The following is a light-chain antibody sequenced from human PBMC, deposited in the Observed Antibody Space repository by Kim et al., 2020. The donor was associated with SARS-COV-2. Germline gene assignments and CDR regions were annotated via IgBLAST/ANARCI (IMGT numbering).Light chain of an antibody. CDR3: QHRSDWPRSLT. CDR2: DTS. CDR1: QSITSN. J-gene: IGKJ4*01. Sequence: PGERATLSCRASQSITSNLSWYRQKLGQPPRLLIYDTSTRATGIPARFSGSGSGTGFTLTISSLEPEDFAVYYCQHRSDWPRSLTFGGGTKVDIK. V-gene: IGKV3-11*01.